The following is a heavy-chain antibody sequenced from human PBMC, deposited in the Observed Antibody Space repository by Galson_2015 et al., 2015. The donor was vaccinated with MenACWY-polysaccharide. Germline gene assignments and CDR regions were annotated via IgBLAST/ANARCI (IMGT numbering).Heavy chain of an antibody. Sequence: SLRLSCAASGFTFNNYWMSWVRQAPGKGLEWVANIKVDGSERHYVDSVKGRFTISRDNAKNSLYLQVLSLRAEDTAVYYCARDSSSSSIGYSDSWGLGTLVTVSS. CDR2: IKVDGSER. V-gene: IGHV3-7*03. D-gene: IGHD6-6*01. CDR3: ARDSSSSSIGYSDS. CDR1: GFTFNNYW. J-gene: IGHJ4*02.